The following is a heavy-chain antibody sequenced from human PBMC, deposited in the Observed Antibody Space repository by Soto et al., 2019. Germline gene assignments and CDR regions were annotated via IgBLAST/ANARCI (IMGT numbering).Heavy chain of an antibody. CDR3: ARSSGSYSYYGMDV. CDR2: INPKSGGT. J-gene: IGHJ6*02. D-gene: IGHD1-26*01. Sequence: QVQLVQSGAEVKKPGASAKVSCKASGYTFTDYFMHWVRQAPGQGLEWMGWINPKSGGTAYAQKFQGRITMTRDTSISTAYMEVSRLRSDDTAVYYCARSSGSYSYYGMDVWGQGTTVTVSS. CDR1: GYTFTDYF. V-gene: IGHV1-2*02.